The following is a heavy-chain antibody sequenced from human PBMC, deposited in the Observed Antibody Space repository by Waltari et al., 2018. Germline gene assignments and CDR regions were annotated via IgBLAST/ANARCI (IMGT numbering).Heavy chain of an antibody. V-gene: IGHV1-8*01. J-gene: IGHJ5*02. CDR1: GYTFTRYD. CDR2: MNPNSGNT. CDR3: ARWARGAPEP. D-gene: IGHD2-15*01. Sequence: QGQLVKSGAEVKKSGASVKVSCKASGYTFTRYDTNWVRQGTGQGLEWMGWMNPNSGNTGYAQTFQGRVTMTTNTSISTAYMELSSLISEDTAVYYCARWARGAPEPWGQGTLVTVSS.